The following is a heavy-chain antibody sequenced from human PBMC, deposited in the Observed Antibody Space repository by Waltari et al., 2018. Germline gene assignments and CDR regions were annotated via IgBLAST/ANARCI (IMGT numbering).Heavy chain of an antibody. Sequence: QVQLQESGPGLVKPSETLSLTCTVSGGSISSYYWSWIRRPAGKGLEWIGRIYTSGSTNHNPPLKGRVTMSVNTAKNPVFPKVGSGAGADTGGYYWSGDSYFYDSSGPHDAFDILGQGTMVTVSS. D-gene: IGHD3-22*01. J-gene: IGHJ3*02. CDR2: IYTSGST. V-gene: IGHV4-4*07. CDR3: SGDSYFYDSSGPHDAFDI. CDR1: GGSISSYY.